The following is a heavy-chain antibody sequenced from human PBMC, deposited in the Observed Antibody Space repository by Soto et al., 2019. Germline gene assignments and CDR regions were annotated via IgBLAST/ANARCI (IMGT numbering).Heavy chain of an antibody. CDR1: GFTFSNYG. V-gene: IGHV3-30*18. Sequence: GGSLRLSCAASGFTFSNYGMVWVRQAPGKGLEWVAVISYDGSNQYYADSVKGRFTISRDNSKNTLYLQMNSLRAEDTAVYYCAKDPXRYCSGGSCPDSYYFDYWGQGTLVTVSS. CDR2: ISYDGSNQ. J-gene: IGHJ4*02. CDR3: AKDPXRYCSGGSCPDSYYFDY. D-gene: IGHD2-15*01.